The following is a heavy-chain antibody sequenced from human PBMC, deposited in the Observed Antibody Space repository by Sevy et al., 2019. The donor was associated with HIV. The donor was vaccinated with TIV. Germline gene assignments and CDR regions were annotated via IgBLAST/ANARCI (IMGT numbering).Heavy chain of an antibody. CDR1: GYTFTNND. J-gene: IGHJ4*02. Sequence: ASVKVSCTASGYTFTNNDIIWVRQATGQGLEWMGGMNPNSADTGYALKFQGRVTLTNNPSRSTAYMELGSLTSEDTAVYYRARVSPCGGDCYYFDFWGQGTLLTVSS. V-gene: IGHV1-8*01. CDR2: MNPNSADT. CDR3: ARVSPCGGDCYYFDF. D-gene: IGHD2-21*02.